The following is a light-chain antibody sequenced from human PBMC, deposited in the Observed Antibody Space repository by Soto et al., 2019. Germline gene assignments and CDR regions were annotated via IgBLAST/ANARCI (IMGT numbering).Light chain of an antibody. CDR1: SSNIESNY. J-gene: IGLJ2*01. Sequence: QSVLTQPPSASGTPGQRVTISCSGSSSNIESNYVYWYQQLPGTAPKVLIYWNNKRPSGVPDRFSGSKSGTSAFLAISGLRSEDEADYYCAAWDDSLSGVLFGGGTQLTVL. V-gene: IGLV1-47*01. CDR2: WNN. CDR3: AAWDDSLSGVL.